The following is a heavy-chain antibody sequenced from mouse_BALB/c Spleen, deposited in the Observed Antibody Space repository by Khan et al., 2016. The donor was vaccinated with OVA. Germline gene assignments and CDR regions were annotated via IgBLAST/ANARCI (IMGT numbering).Heavy chain of an antibody. V-gene: IGHV5-6-3*01. CDR1: GFTFSSYG. Sequence: EVQLQESGGGLVQPGGSLKLSCAASGFTFSSYGMSWVRQTPDKRLELVAIINSNGGTTYYPDSVKGRFTISRDNAKNTLYLQMSSLKSEDTAMYYCARGRYYGYYYYYAMDYWGQGTSVTVSS. D-gene: IGHD2-3*01. CDR2: INSNGGTT. J-gene: IGHJ4*01. CDR3: ARGRYYGYYYYYAMDY.